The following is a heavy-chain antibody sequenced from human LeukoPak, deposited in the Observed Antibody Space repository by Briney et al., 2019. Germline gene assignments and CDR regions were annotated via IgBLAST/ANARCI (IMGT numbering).Heavy chain of an antibody. CDR3: ARHHIAAGGTGAFDI. J-gene: IGHJ3*02. CDR2: IYYSGST. V-gene: IGHV4-59*08. D-gene: IGHD6-13*01. CDR1: GGSISSYY. Sequence: SETLSLTCIVSGGSISSYYWSWIRQPPGKGLEWIGYIYYSGSTNYNPSLKSRVTISVDPSKNQFSLKLSSVTAADTAVYYCARHHIAAGGTGAFDIWGQGTMVTVSS.